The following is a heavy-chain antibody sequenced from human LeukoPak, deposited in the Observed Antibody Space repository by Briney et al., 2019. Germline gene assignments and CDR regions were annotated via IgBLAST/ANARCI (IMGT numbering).Heavy chain of an antibody. Sequence: PGGSLRLSCAASGFTFSSYSMNWVRQAPGKGLEWVSSISSSSSYIYYADSVKGRFTISRDNAKNSLYLQMNSLRAEDTAVYYCSRGERGGAARDLYYYYYYMDVWGKGTTVTVSS. D-gene: IGHD6-6*01. V-gene: IGHV3-21*01. CDR1: GFTFSSYS. J-gene: IGHJ6*03. CDR3: SRGERGGAARDLYYYYYYMDV. CDR2: ISSSSSYI.